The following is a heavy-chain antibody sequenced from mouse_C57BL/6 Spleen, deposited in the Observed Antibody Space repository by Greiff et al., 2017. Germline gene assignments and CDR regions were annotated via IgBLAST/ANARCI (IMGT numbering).Heavy chain of an antibody. CDR3: ARGENYYGSSYDYAMDY. D-gene: IGHD1-1*01. V-gene: IGHV8-12*01. CDR1: GFSLSTSGMG. CDR2: IYWDDAK. Sequence: QVQLKVSGPGILQSSQTLSLTCSFSGFSLSTSGMGVSWIRQPSGKGLEWLAHIYWDDAKRYNPSLKSRLTISKDTSRNQLFLTITSVDTADTATYYCARGENYYGSSYDYAMDYWGQGTSVTVSS. J-gene: IGHJ4*01.